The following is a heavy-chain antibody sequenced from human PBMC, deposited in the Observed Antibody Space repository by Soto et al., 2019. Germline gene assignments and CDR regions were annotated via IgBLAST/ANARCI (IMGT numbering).Heavy chain of an antibody. J-gene: IGHJ6*02. V-gene: IGHV1-69*01. CDR3: AREKVAAAGRGPEDYYYYGMDV. Sequence: QVQLVQSGAEVKKPGSSVKVSCKASGGTFSSYAISWVRQAPGQGLEWMGGNITIFGTANYAQKFKGSVRITADESTSTAYMELSSLISEDTAVYYCAREKVAAAGRGPEDYYYYGMDVWGQVTTVTGSS. D-gene: IGHD6-13*01. CDR1: GGTFSSYA. CDR2: NITIFGTA.